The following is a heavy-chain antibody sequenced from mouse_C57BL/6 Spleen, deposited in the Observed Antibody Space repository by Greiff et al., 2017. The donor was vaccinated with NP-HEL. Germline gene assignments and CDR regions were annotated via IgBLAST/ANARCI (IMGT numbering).Heavy chain of an antibody. Sequence: EVKLMESGGGLVQPGGSMKLSCVASGFTFSNYWMNWVRQSPEKGLEWVAQIRLKSDNYATHYAESVKGRFTISRDDSKSSVYLQMNNLRAEDTGIYYCTSDYGSSYAMDYWGQGTSVTVSS. CDR2: IRLKSDNYAT. V-gene: IGHV6-3*01. J-gene: IGHJ4*01. CDR3: TSDYGSSYAMDY. CDR1: GFTFSNYW. D-gene: IGHD1-1*01.